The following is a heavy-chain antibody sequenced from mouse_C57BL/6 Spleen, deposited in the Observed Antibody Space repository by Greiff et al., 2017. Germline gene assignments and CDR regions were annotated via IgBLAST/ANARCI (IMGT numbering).Heavy chain of an antibody. V-gene: IGHV1-55*01. D-gene: IGHD2-1*01. CDR1: GYTFTSYW. CDR3: DLTPGNYDYAMGY. Sequence: QVQLQQSGAELVKPGASVKMSCKASGYTFTSYWITWVKQRPGHGLEWIGDIYPGSGSTNYNEKFKSKATLTVDTSSSTAYMQLSSLTSEDSAVYYCDLTPGNYDYAMGYGGQGTSVTVSS. J-gene: IGHJ4*01. CDR2: IYPGSGST.